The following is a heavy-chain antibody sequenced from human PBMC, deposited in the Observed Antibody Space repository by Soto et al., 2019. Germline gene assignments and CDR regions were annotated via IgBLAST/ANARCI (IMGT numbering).Heavy chain of an antibody. D-gene: IGHD6-6*01. CDR3: ARIQLGYDAFDL. Sequence: EVQLVESGGGLVKPGGSLRLSCAASGFTFSSYSMNWVRQAPGKGLEWVSAISSSSSYIYYADSVKGRFTISRDNAKNSLYLQMNSMRAEDTDVDYCARIQLGYDAFDLWGQGKMVTVSS. V-gene: IGHV3-21*01. CDR2: ISSSSSYI. CDR1: GFTFSSYS. J-gene: IGHJ3*01.